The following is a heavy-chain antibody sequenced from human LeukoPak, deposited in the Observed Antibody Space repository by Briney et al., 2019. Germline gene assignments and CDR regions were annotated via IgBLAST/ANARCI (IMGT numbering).Heavy chain of an antibody. CDR2: TYYRSKWYN. Sequence: SQTLSLTCAISGDSVASINGAWNWIRQSPSRGLEWLGRTYYRSKWYNDYAVSMRGRITITPDTSKNQSSLQLNSVTPEDTAVYYCARDLGTSGWHTFDYWGQGTLVSVSS. CDR3: ARDLGTSGWHTFDY. V-gene: IGHV6-1*01. CDR1: GDSVASINGA. J-gene: IGHJ4*02. D-gene: IGHD6-19*01.